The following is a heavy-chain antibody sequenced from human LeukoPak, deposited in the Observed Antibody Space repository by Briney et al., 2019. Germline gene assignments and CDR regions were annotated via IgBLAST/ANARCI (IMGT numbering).Heavy chain of an antibody. Sequence: QTGGSLRLSCAASGFTLSTYGMHWVRQAPGKGLEWVAFIRYDESNKYYADSVKGRFTISRDKSINTLYLQMNSLRAEDTAVYYCAKVRGPQRRWSDELPFDSWGQGTLVTVSS. V-gene: IGHV3-30*02. CDR1: GFTLSTYG. D-gene: IGHD1-26*01. J-gene: IGHJ4*02. CDR2: IRYDESNK. CDR3: AKVRGPQRRWSDELPFDS.